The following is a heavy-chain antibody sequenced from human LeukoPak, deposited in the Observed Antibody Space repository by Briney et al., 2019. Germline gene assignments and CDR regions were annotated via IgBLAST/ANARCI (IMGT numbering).Heavy chain of an antibody. CDR2: IYYSGST. CDR3: ARSTGGYYDSSGSNWFDP. D-gene: IGHD3-22*01. CDR1: GGSISSSSYY. V-gene: IGHV4-39*07. J-gene: IGHJ5*02. Sequence: SETLSLTCTVSGGSISSSSYYWGWIRQPPGKGLEWIGSIYYSGSTYYNPSLKSRVTISVDTSKNQFSLKLSSVTAADTAVYYCARSTGGYYDSSGSNWFDPWGQGTLVTVSS.